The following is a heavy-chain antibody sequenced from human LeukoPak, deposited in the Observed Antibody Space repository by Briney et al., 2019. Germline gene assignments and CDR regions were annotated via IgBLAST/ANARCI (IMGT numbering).Heavy chain of an antibody. J-gene: IGHJ4*02. CDR2: ITGGGDTT. D-gene: IGHD5-12*01. Sequence: GGSLRLSCAASGFTFSTYGMNWVRQAPGKGLEWVSGITGGGDTTFYTDSVKGRFTISRDNPKNTLYLQMNSLRADDTAVYYCARDARLVAFDNWGQGTLDTVSS. CDR3: ARDARLVAFDN. CDR1: GFTFSTYG. V-gene: IGHV3-23*01.